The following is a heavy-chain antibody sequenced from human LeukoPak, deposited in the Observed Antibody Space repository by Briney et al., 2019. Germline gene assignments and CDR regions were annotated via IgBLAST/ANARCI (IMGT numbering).Heavy chain of an antibody. D-gene: IGHD2/OR15-2a*01. CDR1: GFTFDSYW. Sequence: SGGSLRLSCAVSGFTFDSYWMTWVRQAPGKGLEWVANIKEDGSDKHCVDSVKGRFTISRDNAKNSLYLQMNSLRAEDTAVYFCARDIGPYNSTTSYDAFDLWGQGTMVTVSS. V-gene: IGHV3-7*01. CDR3: ARDIGPYNSTTSYDAFDL. CDR2: IKEDGSDK. J-gene: IGHJ3*01.